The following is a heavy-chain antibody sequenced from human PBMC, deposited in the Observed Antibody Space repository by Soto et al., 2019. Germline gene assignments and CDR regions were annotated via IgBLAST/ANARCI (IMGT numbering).Heavy chain of an antibody. CDR3: ARQWELPPEDSYYFDY. V-gene: IGHV1-18*01. J-gene: IGHJ4*02. CDR2: ISAYNGNT. CDR1: GYTFTSYG. D-gene: IGHD1-26*01. Sequence: ASVKVSCKASGYTFTSYGISWVRQAPGQGLEWMGWISAYNGNTNYAQKLQGRVTMTTDTSTSTAYMELRSLRSDDTAVYYCARQWELPPEDSYYFDYWGQGTLVTVSS.